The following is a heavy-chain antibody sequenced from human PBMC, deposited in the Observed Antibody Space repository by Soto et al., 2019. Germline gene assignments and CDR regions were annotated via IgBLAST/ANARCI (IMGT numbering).Heavy chain of an antibody. V-gene: IGHV3-33*01. J-gene: IGHJ4*02. CDR3: ARDFSYDSSPDY. CDR1: GSTFSSYG. D-gene: IGHD3-22*01. CDR2: IWYDGSNK. Sequence: GGSLRLSCAASGSTFSSYGMHWVRQAPGKGLEWVAVIWYDGSNKYYADSVKGRFTISRDNSKNTLYLQMNSLRAEDTAVYYCARDFSYDSSPDYWGQGTLVTVSS.